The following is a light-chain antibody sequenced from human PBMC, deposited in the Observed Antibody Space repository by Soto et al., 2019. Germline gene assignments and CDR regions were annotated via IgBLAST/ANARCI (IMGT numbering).Light chain of an antibody. CDR2: DDR. Sequence: YELTQPPSVSVAPGQTAGISCGGNNIGSRSVHWYQQKPGQAPVLVVYDDRDRPSGIPERFAGSNSGNTATLTISRVEAGDEADYYCQVWDSTSDHYVFGTGTKVTVL. CDR3: QVWDSTSDHYV. CDR1: NIGSRS. V-gene: IGLV3-21*02. J-gene: IGLJ1*01.